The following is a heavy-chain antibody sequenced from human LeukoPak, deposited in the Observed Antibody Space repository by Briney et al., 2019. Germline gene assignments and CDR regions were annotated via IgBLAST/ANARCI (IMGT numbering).Heavy chain of an antibody. Sequence: GGSLRLSCAASGFTFSSYAMSWVRQAPGKGLEWVSSSGDNTRYADSVKGRFTISRDNSKNTLDLQMNGLRAEDTAVYYCARGGMWPVEAVTQYYFDYWGQGTLVTVSS. J-gene: IGHJ4*02. V-gene: IGHV3-23*01. D-gene: IGHD4-11*01. CDR1: GFTFSSYA. CDR2: SGDNT. CDR3: ARGGMWPVEAVTQYYFDY.